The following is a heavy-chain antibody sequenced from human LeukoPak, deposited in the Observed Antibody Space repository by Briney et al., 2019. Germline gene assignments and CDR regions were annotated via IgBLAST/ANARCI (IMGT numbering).Heavy chain of an antibody. J-gene: IGHJ3*02. CDR2: ISSSSTI. CDR3: ARDTVLMVYANDAFDI. CDR1: GLTFSSYS. V-gene: IGHV3-48*01. Sequence: QPGGSLRLSCAASGLTFSSYSMNWVRQAPGKGLEWVSYISSSSTIYYADSVKGRFTISRDNAKNSLYLQMNSLRAEDTAVYYCARDTVLMVYANDAFDIWGQGTMVTVSS. D-gene: IGHD2-8*01.